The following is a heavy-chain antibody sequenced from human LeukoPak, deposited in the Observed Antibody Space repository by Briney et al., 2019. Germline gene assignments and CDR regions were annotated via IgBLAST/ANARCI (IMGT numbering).Heavy chain of an antibody. Sequence: PGGSLRLSCAASGFAFTRYDMHWVRQATGKGLEWVSGITTSGATYYLGSVRGRFTISRENAKNSLFLQLDNLRVEDTAVYYCTTNYYAAAGWGLWGQGTPVTVSS. CDR2: ITTSGAT. D-gene: IGHD3-10*01. V-gene: IGHV3-13*01. CDR1: GFAFTRYD. CDR3: TTNYYAAAGWGL. J-gene: IGHJ4*02.